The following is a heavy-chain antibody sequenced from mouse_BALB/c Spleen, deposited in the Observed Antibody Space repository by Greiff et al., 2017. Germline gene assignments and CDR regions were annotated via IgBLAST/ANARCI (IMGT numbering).Heavy chain of an antibody. Sequence: DVQLVESGGGLVKPGGSLKLSCAASGFTFSSYAMSWVRQTPEKRLEWVASISSGGSTYYPDSVKGRFTISRDNARNILYLQMSSLRSEDTAMYYCARGGPYGSTPWYFDVWGAGTTVTVSS. D-gene: IGHD1-1*01. V-gene: IGHV5-6-5*01. J-gene: IGHJ1*01. CDR3: ARGGPYGSTPWYFDV. CDR2: ISSGGST. CDR1: GFTFSSYA.